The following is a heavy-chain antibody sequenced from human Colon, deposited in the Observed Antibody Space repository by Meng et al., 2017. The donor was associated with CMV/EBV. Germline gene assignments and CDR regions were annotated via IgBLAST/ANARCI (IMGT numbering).Heavy chain of an antibody. CDR1: GSSFSNFW. V-gene: IGHV3-7*01. J-gene: IGHJ4*02. D-gene: IGHD2-8*01. CDR2: TNEDGSNK. Sequence: ESLKISCAASGSSFSNFWMIWVRRAPGKGLEWVAKTNEDGSNKYYVDSVKGRFTIFRDNAKNSVYLQMNSLRAEDTAVYYCASTGPLYGLYFCYWGQGTLVTVSS. CDR3: ASTGPLYGLYFCY.